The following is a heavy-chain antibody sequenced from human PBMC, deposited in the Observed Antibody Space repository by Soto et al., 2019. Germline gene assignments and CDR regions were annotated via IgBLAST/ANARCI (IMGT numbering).Heavy chain of an antibody. CDR1: GFTVSSNY. D-gene: IGHD2-15*01. CDR2: IYSGGST. Sequence: GGSLRLSCAASGFTVSSNYMSWVRQAPGKGLEWVSVIYSGGSTYYADSVKGRFTISRDNSKNTLYLQMNSLRAEDTAVYYCARDTQPPYGRPYYYYMDVWGKGTTVTVSS. J-gene: IGHJ6*03. V-gene: IGHV3-66*01. CDR3: ARDTQPPYGRPYYYYMDV.